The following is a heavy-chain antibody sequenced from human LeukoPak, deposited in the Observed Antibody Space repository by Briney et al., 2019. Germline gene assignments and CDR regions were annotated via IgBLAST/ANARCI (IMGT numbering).Heavy chain of an antibody. D-gene: IGHD3-10*01. Sequence: GRSLRLSCAASGFTFSNYGMHWVRQAPGKGLEWVAVISYDGSNKYYADSVKGRFTISRDNSKNTLYLQMNSLRAEDTAIYSCATPRFGSAFDIWGQGTMVTVSS. CDR2: ISYDGSNK. V-gene: IGHV3-30*03. J-gene: IGHJ3*02. CDR1: GFTFSNYG. CDR3: ATPRFGSAFDI.